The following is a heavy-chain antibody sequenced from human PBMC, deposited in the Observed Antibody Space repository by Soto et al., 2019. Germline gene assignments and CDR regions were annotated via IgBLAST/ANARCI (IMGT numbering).Heavy chain of an antibody. CDR2: INGVNENT. CDR3: VRGIDHDFWSGYYNHFDK. J-gene: IGHJ4*02. Sequence: ASVKVSCKASGYIFSKYVIHWVRQAPGQSLEWMGWINGVNENTKYGQHFQGRLTITRDTSASTAYMDLSSLTSEDAAVYYCVRGIDHDFWSGYYNHFDKLGQGTLVTVSS. V-gene: IGHV1-3*01. D-gene: IGHD3-3*01. CDR1: GYIFSKYV.